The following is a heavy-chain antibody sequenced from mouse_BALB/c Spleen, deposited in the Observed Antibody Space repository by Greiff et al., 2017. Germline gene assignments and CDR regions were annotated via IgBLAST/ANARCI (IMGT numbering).Heavy chain of an antibody. D-gene: IGHD2-13*01. Sequence: QVQLQQSGAELAKPGASVKLSCKASGYTFTSYWMHWVKQRPGQGLEWIGYINPSTGYTEYNQKFKDKSTLTADKSSSTAYMQLSSLTSEDSAVYYCARYCDYDYWGQGTTLTVSS. CDR3: ARYCDYDY. CDR2: INPSTGYT. J-gene: IGHJ2*01. V-gene: IGHV1-7*01. CDR1: GYTFTSYW.